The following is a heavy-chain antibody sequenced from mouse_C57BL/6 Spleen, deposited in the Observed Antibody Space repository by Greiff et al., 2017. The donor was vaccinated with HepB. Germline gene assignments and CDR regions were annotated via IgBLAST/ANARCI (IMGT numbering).Heavy chain of an antibody. CDR1: GYTFTSYW. D-gene: IGHD2-4*01. J-gene: IGHJ1*03. Sequence: QVQLQQPGTELVKPGASVELSCKASGYTFTSYWMHWVKQRPGQGLEWIGNINPSNGGTNYNEKFKSKATLTVDKSSSTAYMQLSSLTSEDSAVYYCARWSMITTRYFDVWGTGTTVTVSS. CDR3: ARWSMITTRYFDV. CDR2: INPSNGGT. V-gene: IGHV1-53*01.